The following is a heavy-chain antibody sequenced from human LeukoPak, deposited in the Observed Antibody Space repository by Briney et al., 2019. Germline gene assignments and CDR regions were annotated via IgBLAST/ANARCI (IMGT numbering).Heavy chain of an antibody. CDR3: ARRGGYDFWNY. J-gene: IGHJ4*02. D-gene: IGHD3-3*01. CDR1: GGTISSGAYY. Sequence: TSETLSLTSTVSGGTISSGAYYWSWVRQHPGQGLEWIGYIHYSGSTYYNPSLKSRTFISIDSSKNQFSLNLSSVTAADTAVYYCARRGGYDFWNYWGQGTLVTVSS. V-gene: IGHV4-31*03. CDR2: IHYSGST.